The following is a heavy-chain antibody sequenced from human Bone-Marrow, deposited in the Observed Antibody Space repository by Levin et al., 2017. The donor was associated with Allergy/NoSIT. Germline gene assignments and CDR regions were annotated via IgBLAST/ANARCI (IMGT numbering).Heavy chain of an antibody. J-gene: IGHJ4*02. Sequence: PGGSLRLSCAASGFTFSSYAMHWVRQAPGKGLEWVAVISYDGSNKYYADSVKGRFTISRDNSKNTLYLQMNSLRAEDTAVYYCARERDYYGSGSYYKSFDYWGQGTLVTVSS. D-gene: IGHD3-10*01. CDR3: ARERDYYGSGSYYKSFDY. CDR2: ISYDGSNK. V-gene: IGHV3-30-3*01. CDR1: GFTFSSYA.